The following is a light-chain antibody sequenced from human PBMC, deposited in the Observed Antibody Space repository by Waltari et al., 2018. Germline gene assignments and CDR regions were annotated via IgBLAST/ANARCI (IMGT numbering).Light chain of an antibody. Sequence: SYVLTQAPSVSVAPGQTATITCGGDNIGSQRVHWYQQKSGQAPSPVVHDDYDRASGIPERFSGSHSGSMATLTISEVEAGDEADYYCQVWDSSSDQVVFGGGTKLTVL. CDR1: NIGSQR. V-gene: IGLV3-21*02. J-gene: IGLJ2*01. CDR2: DDY. CDR3: QVWDSSSDQVV.